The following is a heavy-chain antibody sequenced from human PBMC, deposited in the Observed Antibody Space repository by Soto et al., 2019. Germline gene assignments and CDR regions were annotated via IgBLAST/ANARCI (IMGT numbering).Heavy chain of an antibody. CDR3: AREEQQLVRAFDI. J-gene: IGHJ3*02. Sequence: SETLSLTCAVYGGSFSGYYWSWIRQPPGKGLEWIGEINHSGSTNYNPSLKSRVTISVDTSKNQFSLKLSSVTAADTAVYYCAREEQQLVRAFDIWGQGTMVTVSS. CDR1: GGSFSGYY. D-gene: IGHD6-13*01. CDR2: INHSGST. V-gene: IGHV4-34*01.